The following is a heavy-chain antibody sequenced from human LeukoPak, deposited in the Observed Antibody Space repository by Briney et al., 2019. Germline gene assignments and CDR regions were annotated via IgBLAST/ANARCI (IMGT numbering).Heavy chain of an antibody. D-gene: IGHD6-6*01. CDR3: ARGRGGYSSSP. CDR2: INHSGST. V-gene: IGHV4-34*01. Sequence: PSETLSLTCAVYGGSFSGYCWSWIRQPPGKGLEWIGEINHSGSTNYNPSLKSRVTISVDTSKNQFSLKLSSVTAADTAVYYCARGRGGYSSSPWGQGTLVTVSS. J-gene: IGHJ5*02. CDR1: GGSFSGYC.